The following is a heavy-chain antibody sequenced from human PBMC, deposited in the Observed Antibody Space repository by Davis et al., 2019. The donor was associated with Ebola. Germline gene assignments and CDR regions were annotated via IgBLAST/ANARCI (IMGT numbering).Heavy chain of an antibody. V-gene: IGHV1-46*01. CDR2: INPSGESI. CDR1: GYTFTNFY. Sequence: AASVKVSCKASGYTFTNFYVHWVRQAPGQGLEWMGIINPSGESISYAQKFQGRVTITRDTSTSTVYMELSSLRSEDTAVYYCARDLAVAPPDYWGQGTLVTVSS. CDR3: ARDLAVAPPDY. D-gene: IGHD6-19*01. J-gene: IGHJ4*02.